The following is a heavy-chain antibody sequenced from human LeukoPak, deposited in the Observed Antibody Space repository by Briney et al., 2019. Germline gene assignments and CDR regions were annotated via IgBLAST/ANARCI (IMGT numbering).Heavy chain of an antibody. J-gene: IGHJ4*02. D-gene: IGHD3-10*01. CDR1: GFTFSSYG. CDR3: ARGLDYYGSGSYTSPFDY. CDR2: ERFDEIKK. Sequence: PGGSLRLSCAASGFTFSSYGMHWVRQAPGKGLEWVAFERFDEIKKYYADSVKGRFTISRDNSKNTLYLQMNSLRGEDTAVYYCARGLDYYGSGSYTSPFDYWGQGTLVTVSS. V-gene: IGHV3-30*02.